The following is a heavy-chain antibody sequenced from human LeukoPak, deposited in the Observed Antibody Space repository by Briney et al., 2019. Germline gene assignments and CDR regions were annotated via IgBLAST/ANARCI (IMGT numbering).Heavy chain of an antibody. CDR3: ARDRSLSGVGATIGGY. CDR2: ISAYNGNT. V-gene: IGHV1-18*01. D-gene: IGHD1-26*01. CDR1: GYTFTSYG. Sequence: GASVKVSCKASGYTFTSYGISWVRQAPGQGLEWMGWISAYNGNTNYAQKLQGRVTMTTDTSTSTAYMELRSLRSDDTAVYYCARDRSLSGVGATIGGYWGQGTLVTVSS. J-gene: IGHJ4*02.